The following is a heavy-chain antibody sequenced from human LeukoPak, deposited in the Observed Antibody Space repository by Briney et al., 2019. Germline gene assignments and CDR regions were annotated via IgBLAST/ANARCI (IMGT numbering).Heavy chain of an antibody. CDR1: GYTFTNYD. D-gene: IGHD1-26*01. CDR2: MNPKSGNT. Sequence: GASVKVSCKTSGYTFTNYDINWVRQATGQGLEWMGWMNPKSGNTGSAQRFQGRVTMTRDTSISTAYMELIGLRSEDTAVYYCARVWGAIDYWGQGTLVTVSS. CDR3: ARVWGAIDY. J-gene: IGHJ4*02. V-gene: IGHV1-8*01.